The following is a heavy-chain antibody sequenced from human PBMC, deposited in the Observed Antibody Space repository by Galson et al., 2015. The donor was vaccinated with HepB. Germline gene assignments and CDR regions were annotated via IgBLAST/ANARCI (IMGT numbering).Heavy chain of an antibody. Sequence: QSGAEVKKPGASVKVSCKASGYSFTTYGISWVRQAPGQGLEWMGWISAHNSNTKYAQKLQGRVSMTTDTSTSTAYMELRSLRSDDTAVYFCARGSLLWFGELFFWAQGTLVTVSS. CDR3: ARGSLLWFGELFF. CDR2: ISAHNSNT. J-gene: IGHJ4*02. D-gene: IGHD3-10*01. CDR1: GYSFTTYG. V-gene: IGHV1-18*01.